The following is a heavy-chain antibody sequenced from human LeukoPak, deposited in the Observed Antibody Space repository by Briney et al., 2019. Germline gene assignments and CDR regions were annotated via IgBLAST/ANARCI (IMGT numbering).Heavy chain of an antibody. J-gene: IGHJ6*03. CDR3: ARDKVYYYYYMDV. CDR2: INWNGGST. CDR1: GFTFDDYG. Sequence: GGSLRLSCAASGFTFDDYGMSWVRQAPGKGLEWVSGINWNGGSTGYADSVKGRFTISRDNAKNSLYLQMNSLRAEDMALYYCARDKVYYYYYMDVWGKGTTVTVSS. V-gene: IGHV3-20*04.